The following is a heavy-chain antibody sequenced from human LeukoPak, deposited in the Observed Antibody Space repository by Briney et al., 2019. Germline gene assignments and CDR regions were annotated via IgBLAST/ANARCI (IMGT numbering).Heavy chain of an antibody. D-gene: IGHD3-3*02. Sequence: SETLSLTCTVSGDSISGGDYSWNWLRQHPGKGLEWIGYIHSSGNTYYNPSLESRVVISLATSKNLFSLKLSSGIAAGTAVYYCARSEVSIFGVAPNWFDPWGQGTLVTVSS. J-gene: IGHJ5*02. V-gene: IGHV4-31*03. CDR2: IHSSGNT. CDR3: ARSEVSIFGVAPNWFDP. CDR1: GDSISGGDYS.